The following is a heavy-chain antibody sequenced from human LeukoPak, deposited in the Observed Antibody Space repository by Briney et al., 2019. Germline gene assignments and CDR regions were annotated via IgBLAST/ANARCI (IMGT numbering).Heavy chain of an antibody. V-gene: IGHV4-4*07. CDR1: GGSISSYY. D-gene: IGHD2-2*01. Sequence: SETLSLTCTVSGGSISSYYWGWIRQPAGKGLEWIGRIYTRGSTNYNPSLKSRVTMSVDTSKNQFSLKLSSVTAADTAVYYCARDADCSSTSCYRNDAFDIWGQGTMVTVSS. CDR3: ARDADCSSTSCYRNDAFDI. CDR2: IYTRGST. J-gene: IGHJ3*02.